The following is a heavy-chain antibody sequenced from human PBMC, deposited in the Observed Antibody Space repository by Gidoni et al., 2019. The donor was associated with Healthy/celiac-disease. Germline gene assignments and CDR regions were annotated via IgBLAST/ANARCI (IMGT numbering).Heavy chain of an antibody. CDR3: ARGRGYSSSGYSYYYGMDV. CDR1: GWSFSGSY. Sequence: QVQLQQWGAGLLTPSEPLSLTCAVYGWSFSGSYWCWIRQPPGKGLEWLGEINHSGSTNDNPALKSRVTISVDTSKNQVALKLSSVTAADTAVYYCARGRGYSSSGYSYYYGMDVWGQGTTVTVSS. CDR2: INHSGST. V-gene: IGHV4-34*01. D-gene: IGHD6-13*01. J-gene: IGHJ6*02.